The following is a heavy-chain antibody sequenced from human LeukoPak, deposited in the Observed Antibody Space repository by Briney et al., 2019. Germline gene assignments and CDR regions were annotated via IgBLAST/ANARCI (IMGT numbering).Heavy chain of an antibody. CDR1: TYTFTGYY. CDR2: INPNSGGT. D-gene: IGHD3-16*02. Sequence: ASVKVSCKASTYTFTGYYMHWVRQAPGQGLEWMGWINPNSGGTNYAQKFQGRVTMTRDTSISTAYVELSRLRSDDTAVYYCARSVITFGGVIVIDDSYYFDYWGQGTLVTVSS. CDR3: ARSVITFGGVIVIDDSYYFDY. J-gene: IGHJ4*02. V-gene: IGHV1-2*02.